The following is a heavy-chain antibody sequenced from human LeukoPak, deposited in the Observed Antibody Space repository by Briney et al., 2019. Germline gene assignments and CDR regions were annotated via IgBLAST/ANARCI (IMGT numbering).Heavy chain of an antibody. D-gene: IGHD6-13*01. J-gene: IGHJ4*02. Sequence: GGSLRLSCAASGFAVSSNYMTWVRQAPGKGLEWVSVVYSGGSTEYADSVKGRFTISRDNSKNTLYLQMNSLRAEDTAVYYCAQTSSAVNTKGLDSWGQGTLVTVSS. V-gene: IGHV3-53*01. CDR2: VYSGGST. CDR3: AQTSSAVNTKGLDS. CDR1: GFAVSSNY.